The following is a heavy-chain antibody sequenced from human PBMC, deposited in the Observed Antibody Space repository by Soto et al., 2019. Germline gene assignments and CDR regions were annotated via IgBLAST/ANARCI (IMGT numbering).Heavy chain of an antibody. V-gene: IGHV6-1*01. CDR3: ARGQRITIFGVVMLRGMDV. CDR1: GDSVSSNSAA. Sequence: SQTLSLTCAISGDSVSSNSAAWNWIRQSPSRGLEWLGRTYYRSKWYNDYAVSVKSRITINPYTSKIQFSLQLNSVTPEDTSVYYCARGQRITIFGVVMLRGMDVWGQGTTVTVSS. J-gene: IGHJ6*02. CDR2: TYYRSKWYN. D-gene: IGHD3-3*01.